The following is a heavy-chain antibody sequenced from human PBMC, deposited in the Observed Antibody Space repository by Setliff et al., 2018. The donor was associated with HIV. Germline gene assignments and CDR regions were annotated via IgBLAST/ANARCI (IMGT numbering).Heavy chain of an antibody. Sequence: SETLSLTCTVSGGPISNYHWSWIRQPPGKGPEWIGYIYNSGSTNYNPSLKSRVTISVDASKNHFSLKLRSVTAADTAVYYCARVGAVAGFDYWGQGTLVTVSS. CDR2: IYNSGST. D-gene: IGHD6-19*01. J-gene: IGHJ4*02. V-gene: IGHV4-59*01. CDR1: GGPISNYH. CDR3: ARVGAVAGFDY.